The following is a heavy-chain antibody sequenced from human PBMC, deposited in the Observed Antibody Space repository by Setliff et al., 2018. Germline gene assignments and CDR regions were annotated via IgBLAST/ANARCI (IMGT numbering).Heavy chain of an antibody. CDR2: INHRGST. J-gene: IGHJ4*02. V-gene: IGHV4-34*01. CDR3: ARGRNVAARLLDS. CDR1: GGTFSDYY. Sequence: SETLSLTCAAYGGTFSDYYWTWIRQPPGKGREWVGEINHRGSTNYNPSLKSRVTISVDTSKDQFSLKLISMTAADTAVYYCARGRNVAARLLDSWGQGTLVTVSS. D-gene: IGHD6-6*01.